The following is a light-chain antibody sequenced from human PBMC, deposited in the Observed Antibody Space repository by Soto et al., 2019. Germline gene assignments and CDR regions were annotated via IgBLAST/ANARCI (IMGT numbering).Light chain of an antibody. CDR3: QQYNKWPLT. J-gene: IGKJ4*01. CDR2: GAS. Sequence: EIVLTQSPGTLSLSPGERATLSCMASQSVSSKLAWYQQKPGQAPRLLIYGASTRATGIPARFSGSGSGTEFTLTISSLQSDDFAAYYCQQYNKWPLTLGGGTKVDI. V-gene: IGKV3D-15*01. CDR1: QSVSSK.